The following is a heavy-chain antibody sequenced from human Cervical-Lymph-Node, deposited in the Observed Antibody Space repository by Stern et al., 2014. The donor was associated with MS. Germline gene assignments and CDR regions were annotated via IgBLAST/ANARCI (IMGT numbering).Heavy chain of an antibody. D-gene: IGHD1-26*01. J-gene: IGHJ4*02. CDR2: IFHSGTT. CDR3: ARAPPSGSYDGSFDY. V-gene: IGHV4-59*02. Sequence: QVQLQESGPGLVRPSETLSLACTVSGASVSRNYWSWIRQPPGKGLEWIGFIFHSGTTTYNPSIKSRVIISIDKSKNQLSLNLSSVTAADTAVYYCARAPPSGSYDGSFDYWGQGTLVTVSS. CDR1: GASVSRNY.